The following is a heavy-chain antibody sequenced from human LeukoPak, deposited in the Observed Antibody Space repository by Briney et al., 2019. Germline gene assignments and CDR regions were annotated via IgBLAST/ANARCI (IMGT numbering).Heavy chain of an antibody. V-gene: IGHV4-61*01. CDR3: ARDKPDSPFDA. CDR2: IYYSGST. J-gene: IGHJ5*02. CDR1: GGSVSSGSYY. D-gene: IGHD1-14*01. Sequence: SETLSLTCTVSGGSVSSGSYYWSWIRQPPGKGLEWIGYIYYSGSTNYNPSLKSRVTISVDTSKNQFSLKLSSVTAADTAVYYCARDKPDSPFDACGQGTLVSVSS.